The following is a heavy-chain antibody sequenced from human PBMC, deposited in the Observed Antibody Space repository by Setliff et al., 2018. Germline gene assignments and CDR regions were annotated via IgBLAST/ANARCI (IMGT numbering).Heavy chain of an antibody. J-gene: IGHJ4*02. V-gene: IGHV4-38-2*01. D-gene: IGHD5-12*01. CDR1: GYSISSGYY. CDR3: ARGRVEMATITPFDH. CDR2: IYHSGST. Sequence: KTSETLSLTCAVSGYSISSGYYWGWIRQPPGKGLEWIGSIYHSGSTYYNPSLKSRVTISVDTSKNQFSLKLSSVTAADTAVYYCARGRVEMATITPFDHWGQGTLVTVSS.